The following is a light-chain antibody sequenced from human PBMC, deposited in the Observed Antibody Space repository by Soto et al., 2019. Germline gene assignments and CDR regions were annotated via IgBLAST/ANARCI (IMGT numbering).Light chain of an antibody. CDR3: RQYNAYPWT. CDR1: QSISTW. V-gene: IGKV1-5*03. Sequence: DIQMTQSPSTLSASLGDRVTITCRASQSISTWLAWYQQKPGRAPKLLIYKASSLQSDVPSGFSGSGSGTEFTLTISSLQPDDYATYYCRQYNAYPWTFGQGTKVDIK. CDR2: KAS. J-gene: IGKJ1*01.